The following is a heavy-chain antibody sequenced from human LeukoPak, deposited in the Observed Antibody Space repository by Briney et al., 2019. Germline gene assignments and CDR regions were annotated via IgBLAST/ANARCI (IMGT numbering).Heavy chain of an antibody. J-gene: IGHJ5*02. CDR1: GGSISSSSYY. CDR3: ARDFGSWYVWFDP. D-gene: IGHD6-13*01. Sequence: SETLSLTCTVSGGSISSSSYYWGWIRQPPGKGLEWIGSIYYSGSTYYNPSLKSRVTISVDTSKNQFSLKLSSVTAADTAVYYCARDFGSWYVWFDPWGQGTLVTVSS. V-gene: IGHV4-39*07. CDR2: IYYSGST.